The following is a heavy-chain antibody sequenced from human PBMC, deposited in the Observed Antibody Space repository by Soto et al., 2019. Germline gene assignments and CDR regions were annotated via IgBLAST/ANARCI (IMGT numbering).Heavy chain of an antibody. J-gene: IGHJ5*02. CDR2: TYYRSKWYS. V-gene: IGHV6-1*01. CDR1: GDSVSSNDAA. Sequence: PSQTLSLTCAISGDSVSSNDAAWNWIRQSPSRGLEWLGRTYYRSKWYSVSAVSVKGRLTIKADISKNQFSLQLDSVTPEDTAVYYCARGPGSLNLWGQGIQVTVSS. CDR3: ARGPGSLNL. D-gene: IGHD3-10*01.